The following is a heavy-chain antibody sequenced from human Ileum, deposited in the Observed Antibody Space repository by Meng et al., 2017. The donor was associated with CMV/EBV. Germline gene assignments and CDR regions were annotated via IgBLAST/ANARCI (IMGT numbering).Heavy chain of an antibody. CDR3: ARGAVAGLSFDY. Sequence: SETLSLTCTVSGGSISSYYWSWIRQPPGKGLEWIGYIYYSGSTNYNPSLKSRVTISVDTSKNQFSLTLSSVTAADTAVYYCARGAVAGLSFDYWGQGTLVTVSS. D-gene: IGHD6-19*01. V-gene: IGHV4-59*01. CDR1: GGSISSYY. CDR2: IYYSGST. J-gene: IGHJ4*02.